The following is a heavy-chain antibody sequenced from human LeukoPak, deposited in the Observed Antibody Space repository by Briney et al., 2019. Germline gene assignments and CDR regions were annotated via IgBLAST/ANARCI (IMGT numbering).Heavy chain of an antibody. V-gene: IGHV1-2*02. CDR3: ARGPEWELLQDDAFDI. CDR2: INPNSGGT. Sequence: ASVKVSCKASGYTFTGYYMHWVRQAPGQGLEWMGWINPNSGGTNYAQKFQGRVTMTRDTSISTAYMELSSLRSEDTAVYYCARGPEWELLQDDAFDIWGQGTMVTVSS. D-gene: IGHD1-26*01. J-gene: IGHJ3*02. CDR1: GYTFTGYY.